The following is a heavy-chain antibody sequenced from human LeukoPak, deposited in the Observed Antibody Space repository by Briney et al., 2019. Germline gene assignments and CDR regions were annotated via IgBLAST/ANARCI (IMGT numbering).Heavy chain of an antibody. V-gene: IGHV3-30*18. Sequence: PGRSQRLSCAAAGFTFSSYGIRWVRQAAGSGLEWVAVISNKGSNKYYADSVRGRFTVSRDNSKNTVYLQMNSLRTEDTAVYYCAKWGSGYYFDYWGQGTLVTVPS. CDR2: ISNKGSNK. J-gene: IGHJ4*02. CDR1: GFTFSSYG. D-gene: IGHD3-16*01. CDR3: AKWGSGYYFDY.